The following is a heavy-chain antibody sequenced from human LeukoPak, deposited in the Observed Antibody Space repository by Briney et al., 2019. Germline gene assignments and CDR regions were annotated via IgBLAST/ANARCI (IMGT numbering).Heavy chain of an antibody. CDR2: IKEDGSKK. J-gene: IGHJ4*02. V-gene: IGHV3-7*03. Sequence: GGSLRLSCAASGFTFSSHWMTWVRQAPGRGLEWVANIKEDGSKKNYVGSVKGRFTIFRDNARNSLYLQMSGLRAEDTALYYCATPLDYHDGSGHHRGGDWGRGTLVTVSS. D-gene: IGHD3-22*01. CDR3: ATPLDYHDGSGHHRGGD. CDR1: GFTFSSHW.